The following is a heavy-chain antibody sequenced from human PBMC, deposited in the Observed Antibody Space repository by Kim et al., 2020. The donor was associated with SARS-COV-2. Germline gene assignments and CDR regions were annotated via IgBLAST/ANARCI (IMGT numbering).Heavy chain of an antibody. J-gene: IGHJ6*02. CDR1: GYTFTSYD. CDR3: ASQISGWSYYYYYYGMDV. Sequence: ASVKVSCKASGYTFTSYDINWVRQATGQGLEWMGWMNPNSGNTGYAQKFQGRVTMTRNTSISTAYMELSSLRSEDTAVYYCASQISGWSYYYYYYGMDVWGQGTTVTVSS. CDR2: MNPNSGNT. D-gene: IGHD6-19*01. V-gene: IGHV1-8*01.